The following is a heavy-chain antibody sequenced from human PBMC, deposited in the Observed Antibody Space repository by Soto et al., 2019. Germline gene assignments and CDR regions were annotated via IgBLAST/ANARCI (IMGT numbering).Heavy chain of an antibody. J-gene: IGHJ5*02. CDR2: IYYSGST. CDR1: GGSISSGGYA. CDR3: ASHSSSWYGANWFDP. V-gene: IGHV4-61*08. Sequence: PSETLSLTCTVSGGSISSGGYAWSWIRQPPGKGLEWIGNIYYSGSTNYNPSLKSRVTISVDTSKNQFSLKLSSVTAADTAVYYCASHSSSWYGANWFDPWGQGTLVTVSS. D-gene: IGHD6-13*01.